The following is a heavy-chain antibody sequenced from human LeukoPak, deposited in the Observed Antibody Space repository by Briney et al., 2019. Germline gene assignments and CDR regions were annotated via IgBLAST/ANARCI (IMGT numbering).Heavy chain of an antibody. Sequence: GGSLRLSCAVSGITLSNYGMSWVRQAPGKGLEWVAGISDTGGRTNYADSVKGRFTISRDNPKNTLYPQMNSLRAEDTAVYFCAKRGVVIRVILVGFHKEAYYFDSWGQGALVTVSS. D-gene: IGHD3-22*01. CDR1: GITLSNYG. CDR2: ISDTGGRT. J-gene: IGHJ4*02. CDR3: AKRGVVIRVILVGFHKEAYYFDS. V-gene: IGHV3-23*01.